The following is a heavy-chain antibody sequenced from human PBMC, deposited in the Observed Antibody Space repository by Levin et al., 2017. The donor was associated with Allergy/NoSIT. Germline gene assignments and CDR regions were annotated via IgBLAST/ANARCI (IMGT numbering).Heavy chain of an antibody. D-gene: IGHD6-13*01. J-gene: IGHJ4*02. CDR3: ARGGSSSWYGREFDY. CDR1: GYTFTNYG. V-gene: IGHV1-18*01. Sequence: ASVKVSCKASGYTFTNYGITWVRQAPGQGLEWMGRISAYSSNTNYAQKLQGRVTMTTDTSTSTAYMELRSLRSDDTAVYYCARGGSSSWYGREFDYWGQGTLVTVSS. CDR2: ISAYSSNT.